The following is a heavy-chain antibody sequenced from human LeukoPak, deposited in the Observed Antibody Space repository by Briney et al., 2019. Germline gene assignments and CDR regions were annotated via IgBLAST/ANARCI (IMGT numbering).Heavy chain of an antibody. CDR3: ARHLWLQKDNWFDP. CDR1: GDSISSSSYY. Sequence: SEALSLTCSVSGDSISSSSYYWGWIRQPPGKGLEWIGSIYYSGSTYYNPSLKSRVTISVDTSKNQFSLKLSSVTAAETAVYYCARHLWLQKDNWFDPWGQGTLVTVSS. V-gene: IGHV4-39*01. CDR2: IYYSGST. D-gene: IGHD3-22*01. J-gene: IGHJ5*02.